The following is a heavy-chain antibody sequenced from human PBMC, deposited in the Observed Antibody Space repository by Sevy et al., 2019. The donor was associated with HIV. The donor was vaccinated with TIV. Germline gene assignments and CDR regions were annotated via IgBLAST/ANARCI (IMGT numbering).Heavy chain of an antibody. D-gene: IGHD3-16*01. V-gene: IGHV3-66*01. CDR1: GFTVSSNY. Sequence: GGSLRLSCAASGFTVSSNYMSWVRQAPGKGLEWVSGIYSGGSTYYADSVKGRFTISRDNSKNTPYLQMNSLRGEDTAVYYCARVDYDTVGGYYFDYWGQGTLVTVSS. J-gene: IGHJ4*02. CDR2: IYSGGST. CDR3: ARVDYDTVGGYYFDY.